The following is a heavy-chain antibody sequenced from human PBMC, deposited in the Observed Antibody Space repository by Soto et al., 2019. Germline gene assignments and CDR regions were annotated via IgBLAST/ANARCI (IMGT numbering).Heavy chain of an antibody. CDR1: GGSISSSSYY. Sequence: QLQLQESGPGLVKPSETLSLTCTVSGGSISSSSYYWGWIRQPPGKGLEWIGSIYYRGSTDYNPSLKSRITRSADTSNSPSALKLSSVTAADTAVYYCAGVADPCASDIWGHGTMVTVSS. CDR3: AGVADPCASDI. CDR2: IYYRGST. J-gene: IGHJ3*02. V-gene: IGHV4-39*01.